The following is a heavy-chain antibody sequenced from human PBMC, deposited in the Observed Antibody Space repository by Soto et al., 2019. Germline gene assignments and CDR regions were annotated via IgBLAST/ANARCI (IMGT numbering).Heavy chain of an antibody. D-gene: IGHD7-27*01. CDR1: GFTFTDYH. CDR2: ISETGSHT. J-gene: IGHJ4*02. V-gene: IGHV3-11*06. Sequence: GGSLRLSCEASGFTFTDYHMSWVRQAPGKGLEWVALISETGSHTAYAESVKGRFTISRDNARPSVFLQMNSLRSDDTAVYFCARSLRATSPLTFWGQGTPVTVSS. CDR3: ARSLRATSPLTF.